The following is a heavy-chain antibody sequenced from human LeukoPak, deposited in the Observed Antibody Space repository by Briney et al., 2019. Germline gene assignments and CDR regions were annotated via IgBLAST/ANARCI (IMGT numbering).Heavy chain of an antibody. D-gene: IGHD4-23*01. J-gene: IGHJ4*02. V-gene: IGHV3-23*01. CDR2: ISSSADST. CDR1: GFTFSSYA. CDR3: AKPLEKYTYGGNFDY. Sequence: GGSLRLSCEASGFTFSSYAMSWVRQAPGKGLAWVSVISSSADSTYYADSVKGRFTISRDNSKDTLYLQMNNLRAEDTAVYYCAKPLEKYTYGGNFDYWGQGILVTVSS.